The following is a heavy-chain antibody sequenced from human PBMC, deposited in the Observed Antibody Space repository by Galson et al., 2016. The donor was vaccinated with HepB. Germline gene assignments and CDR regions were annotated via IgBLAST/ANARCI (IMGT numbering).Heavy chain of an antibody. Sequence: SLRLSCAASGVTVGNNYMSWVRQAPGKGLEWVSHIYSGGSTDYADSVKGRFTISRDNSKNTLYLQMNSLRAEDTAVYYCARDPGGGPTHGYWGQGTLVTVSS. CDR3: ARDPGGGPTHGY. CDR1: GVTVGNNY. J-gene: IGHJ4*02. D-gene: IGHD1-26*01. CDR2: IYSGGST. V-gene: IGHV3-66*01.